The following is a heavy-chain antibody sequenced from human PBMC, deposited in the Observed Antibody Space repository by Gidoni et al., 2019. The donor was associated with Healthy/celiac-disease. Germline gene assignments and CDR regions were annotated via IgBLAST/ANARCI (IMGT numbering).Heavy chain of an antibody. V-gene: IGHV2-70*01. J-gene: IGHJ4*02. Sequence: QVTLRESGPALVKPTQTLTLTCTFSGFSLSTSGMCVSWIRQPPGKALEWLALIDWDDDKYYSTSLKTRLTISKDTSKNQVVLTMTNMDPVDTATYYCARYLYSGSYIYYFDYWGQGTLVTVSS. CDR3: ARYLYSGSYIYYFDY. CDR2: IDWDDDK. D-gene: IGHD1-26*01. CDR1: GFSLSTSGMC.